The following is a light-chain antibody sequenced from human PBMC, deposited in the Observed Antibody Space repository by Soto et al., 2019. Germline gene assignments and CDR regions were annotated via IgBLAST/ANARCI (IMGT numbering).Light chain of an antibody. J-gene: IGLJ1*01. CDR2: NNN. V-gene: IGLV1-44*01. Sequence: QSVLTQPPSASGTPRQRVTISFSGGSSNIGTNAVNWYQQLPGTAPKLLIYNNNQRPSGVPDRFSGSKSGTSASLAISGLQSEDEADYYCAAWDDSLNGYVFGTGTKLTVL. CDR1: SSNIGTNA. CDR3: AAWDDSLNGYV.